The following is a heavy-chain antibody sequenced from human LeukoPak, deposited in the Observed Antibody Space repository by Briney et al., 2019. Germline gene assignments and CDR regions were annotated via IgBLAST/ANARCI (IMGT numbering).Heavy chain of an antibody. Sequence: GASLKICCKGSGYSFSTYWIGWVRQMPGKGLEWMGIIYPGDSDTRYSPSFQGQVTISADKSISTAYLQWSSLKASDTAMYYCARHRRRSSGYSDYWGQGTLVTVSS. CDR3: ARHRRRSSGYSDY. CDR1: GYSFSTYW. V-gene: IGHV5-51*01. CDR2: IYPGDSDT. J-gene: IGHJ4*02. D-gene: IGHD3-22*01.